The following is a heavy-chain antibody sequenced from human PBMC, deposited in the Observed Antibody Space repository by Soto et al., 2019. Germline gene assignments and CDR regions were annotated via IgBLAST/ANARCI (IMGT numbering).Heavy chain of an antibody. J-gene: IGHJ4*02. CDR1: GGNFSTHA. Sequence: QVQLVQSGAEVKKPGSSVKVSCKASGGNFSTHAISWLRQAPGQGLVWMGGIIPMFNTTISAQKFQGRVTITADEYTSTAYMELGSLRSEDTAVYYCARDAYDRGSLDYWGQGTLVTVSS. V-gene: IGHV1-69*01. D-gene: IGHD3-22*01. CDR3: ARDAYDRGSLDY. CDR2: IIPMFNTT.